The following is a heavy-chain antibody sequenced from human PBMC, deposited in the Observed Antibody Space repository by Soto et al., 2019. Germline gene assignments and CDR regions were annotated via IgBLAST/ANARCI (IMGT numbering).Heavy chain of an antibody. CDR1: GFTFSSYA. CDR3: AKDREITMIVVVINAFDY. CDR2: ISGSGGST. D-gene: IGHD3-22*01. Sequence: GGSLRLSCAAPGFTFSSYAMSWVRQAPRKGLEWVSAISGSGGSTYYADSVKGRFTISRDNSKNTLYLQMNSLRAEDTAVYYCAKDREITMIVVVINAFDYWGQGTLVTVSS. V-gene: IGHV3-23*01. J-gene: IGHJ4*02.